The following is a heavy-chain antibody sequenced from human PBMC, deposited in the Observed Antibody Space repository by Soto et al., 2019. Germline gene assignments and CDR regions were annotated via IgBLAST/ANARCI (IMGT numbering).Heavy chain of an antibody. Sequence: GPVKVSCKDSGYSFTSYEMHWVRQAPGQRLEWMGWINAGNGNTKYSQKFQGRVTITRDTSASTAYMELSSLRSEDTAVYYCARSIVVVTSCDYWGQGALGTVSA. J-gene: IGHJ4*02. V-gene: IGHV1-3*01. CDR1: GYSFTSYE. CDR2: INAGNGNT. CDR3: ARSIVVVTSCDY. D-gene: IGHD3-22*01.